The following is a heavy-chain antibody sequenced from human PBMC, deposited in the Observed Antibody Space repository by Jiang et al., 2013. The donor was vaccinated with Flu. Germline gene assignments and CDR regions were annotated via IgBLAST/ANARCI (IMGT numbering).Heavy chain of an antibody. CDR2: ISYDGTT. CDR3: AGVKISCRGDCYYRFDY. CDR1: GGSINSAGYY. V-gene: IGHV4-31*03. J-gene: IGHJ4*02. D-gene: IGHD2-21*02. Sequence: GPGLVNPTQTLSLTCTGSGGSINSAGYYWSWVRQHPGKGLTWIGYISYDGTTYYNAALQGRVTISIDTSKNQFFLTLNSVTAADTAVYFCAGVKISCRGDCYYRFDYWGPGMEVTVSS.